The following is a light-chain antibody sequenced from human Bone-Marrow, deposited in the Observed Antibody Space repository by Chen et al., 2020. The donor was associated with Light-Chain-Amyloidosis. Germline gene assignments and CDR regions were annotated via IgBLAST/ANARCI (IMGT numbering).Light chain of an antibody. V-gene: IGLV2-23*02. J-gene: IGLJ3*02. CDR1: SSDVGSNNL. Sequence: QSALTPPASVSGSPGQSITISCTGTSSDVGSNNLVSWYQQHPGKAPKLMIYEVSKRPSGVSNRFSGSKSGNTASLTISGLQAEDEADYYCCSYAGSSTSWVFGGGTKLTVL. CDR2: EVS. CDR3: CSYAGSSTSWV.